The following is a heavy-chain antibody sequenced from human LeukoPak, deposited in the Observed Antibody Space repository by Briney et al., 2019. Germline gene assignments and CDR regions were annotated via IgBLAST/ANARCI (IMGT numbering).Heavy chain of an antibody. CDR3: VKVGHGSGGSSVY. Sequence: PGGSLRLSCSASGFTFSSYAMHWVRQAPGKGLEYVSAISSNGGSTYYADSVKGRFTISRDNSKYTLYLQVSSLRAEDSAVYYCVKVGHGSGGSSVYWGQGTLVTVSS. CDR2: ISSNGGST. D-gene: IGHD2-15*01. V-gene: IGHV3-64D*06. J-gene: IGHJ4*02. CDR1: GFTFSSYA.